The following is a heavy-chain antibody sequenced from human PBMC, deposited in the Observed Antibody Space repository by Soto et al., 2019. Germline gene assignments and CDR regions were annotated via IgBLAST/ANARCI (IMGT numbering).Heavy chain of an antibody. Sequence: QVQLVQSGAEVKKPGASVKVSCKASGYTFTNYDINWVRQATGQGLEWMGWMKPNSGNTGYAQRFQGRVTMTRNTSISTAYMELSSLRSEDTAVYYCVRGDGGHSDGGDYWGQGTLVTVSS. D-gene: IGHD2-21*02. V-gene: IGHV1-8*01. CDR3: VRGDGGHSDGGDY. CDR2: MKPNSGNT. J-gene: IGHJ4*02. CDR1: GYTFTNYD.